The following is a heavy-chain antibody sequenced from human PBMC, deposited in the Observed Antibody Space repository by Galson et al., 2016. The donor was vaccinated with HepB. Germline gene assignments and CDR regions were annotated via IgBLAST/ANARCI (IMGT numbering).Heavy chain of an antibody. CDR1: GFTFISYA. V-gene: IGHV3-23*01. CDR2: ITGAGGSI. CDR3: AKDFSPDGYYGMDV. Sequence: SLRLSYAGSGFTFISYAMSWVRQAPGKGLEWVSLITGAGGSIYYADSVNGRFTISRDNSKNTLYLQMNSLRAEDTAVYYWAKDFSPDGYYGMDVWGQGTTVTVAS. J-gene: IGHJ6*02.